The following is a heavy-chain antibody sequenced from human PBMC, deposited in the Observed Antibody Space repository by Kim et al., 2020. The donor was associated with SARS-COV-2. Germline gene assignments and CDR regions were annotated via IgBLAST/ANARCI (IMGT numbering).Heavy chain of an antibody. Sequence: ASVKVSCKASGYTFTSYYMHWVRQAPGQGLEWMGIINPSGGSTSYAQKFQGRVTMTRDTSTSTVYMELSSLRSEDTAVYYCARAKGGPYDFWSGYYYYGMDVWGQGTTVTVSS. CDR3: ARAKGGPYDFWSGYYYYGMDV. V-gene: IGHV1-46*01. J-gene: IGHJ6*02. CDR1: GYTFTSYY. D-gene: IGHD3-3*01. CDR2: INPSGGST.